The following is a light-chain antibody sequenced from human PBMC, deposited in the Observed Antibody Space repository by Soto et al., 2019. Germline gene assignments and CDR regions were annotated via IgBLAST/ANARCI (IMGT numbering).Light chain of an antibody. J-gene: IGLJ2*01. V-gene: IGLV2-14*03. Sequence: SVLTQPASVSGSPGQSITISCTGTRSDIGAYNFVSWYQQHPGEVPKLILYDVNVRPSGVSNRFSGSKSGSTASLTISGLQAEDEADYYCTSWTTSTTMIFGGGTKVTVL. CDR1: RSDIGAYNF. CDR3: TSWTTSTTMI. CDR2: DVN.